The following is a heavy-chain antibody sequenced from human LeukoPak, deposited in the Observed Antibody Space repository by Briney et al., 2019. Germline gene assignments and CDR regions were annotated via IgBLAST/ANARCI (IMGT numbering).Heavy chain of an antibody. V-gene: IGHV3-21*01. CDR2: ISSTSSYI. CDR3: ARDPLKRAFDI. CDR1: GFTFSSYS. J-gene: IGHJ3*02. Sequence: GGSLRLFCAASGFTFSSYSMNWVRQAPGKGLEWVSSISSTSSYIYYADSVKGRFTISRDNAKNSLYLQMNSLRAEDTAVYYCARDPLKRAFDIWGQGTMVTVSS.